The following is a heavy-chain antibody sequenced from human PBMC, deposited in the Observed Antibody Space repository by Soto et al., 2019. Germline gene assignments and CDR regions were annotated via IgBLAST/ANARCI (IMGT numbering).Heavy chain of an antibody. CDR2: IYYSGST. J-gene: IGHJ6*02. CDR1: GGSISSSSYY. V-gene: IGHV4-39*01. D-gene: IGHD3-10*01. Sequence: PSEALSLTCTVSGGSISSSSYYSGWIRQPPGKGLEWIGSIYYSGSTYYNPSLKSRVTISVDTSKNQFSLKLSSVTAADTAVYYCARHLKEGITVYYYGMDVWGQGTTVTVSS. CDR3: ARHLKEGITVYYYGMDV.